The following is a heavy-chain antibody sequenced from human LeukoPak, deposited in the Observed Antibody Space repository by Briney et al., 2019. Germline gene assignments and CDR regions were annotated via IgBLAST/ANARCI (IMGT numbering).Heavy chain of an antibody. CDR1: GSTFTSYS. Sequence: GGSLRLSCEASGSTFTSYSMNWVRQAPGKGLEWVSSISSISSYINYAESVKGRFTISRDSATNSLYMQVTSLRAEDTAVYYCARDREHFIVEFGGWGQGILVT. V-gene: IGHV3-21*01. D-gene: IGHD1-26*01. J-gene: IGHJ1*01. CDR3: ARDREHFIVEFGG. CDR2: ISSISSYI.